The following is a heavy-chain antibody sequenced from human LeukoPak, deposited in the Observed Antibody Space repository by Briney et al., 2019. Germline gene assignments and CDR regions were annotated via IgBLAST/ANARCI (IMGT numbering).Heavy chain of an antibody. V-gene: IGHV3-23*01. J-gene: IGHJ3*02. CDR3: ARVFYYDRNGYQNAFDI. CDR1: GFTFSSYA. Sequence: GGSLRLSCAASGFTFSSYAMSWVRQAPGKGLEWVSAISGSGGSTYYADSVKGRFTISRDNSKNTLYLQMNSLRAEDTAVYYCARVFYYDRNGYQNAFDIWGHGTMVTVSS. CDR2: ISGSGGST. D-gene: IGHD3-22*01.